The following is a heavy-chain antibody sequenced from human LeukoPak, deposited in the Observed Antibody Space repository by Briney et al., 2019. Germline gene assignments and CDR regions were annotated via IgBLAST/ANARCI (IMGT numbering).Heavy chain of an antibody. D-gene: IGHD4-11*01. Sequence: GGSLRLSCAASGFTFSSYAMHWVRQAPGKGLEWVAVISYDGSNKYYADSVKGRFTISRDNSKNTLYLQMNSLRAEDTAVYYCASRATVTTDRFWFDPWGQGTLVTVSS. J-gene: IGHJ5*02. CDR2: ISYDGSNK. V-gene: IGHV3-30*14. CDR1: GFTFSSYA. CDR3: ASRATVTTDRFWFDP.